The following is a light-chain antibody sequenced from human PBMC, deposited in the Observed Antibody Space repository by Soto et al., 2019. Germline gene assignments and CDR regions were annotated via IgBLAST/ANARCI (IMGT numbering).Light chain of an antibody. Sequence: DIQMTQSPSILSASVGDRVTITCRASQTISSWLAWYQQKPGKAPKLLIHKASSLKTGVPSRFSGSESGTDFTLTISSLKPDDFATYYCQQYNTYSRTFGQGTKVDIK. J-gene: IGKJ1*01. CDR3: QQYNTYSRT. V-gene: IGKV1-5*03. CDR2: KAS. CDR1: QTISSW.